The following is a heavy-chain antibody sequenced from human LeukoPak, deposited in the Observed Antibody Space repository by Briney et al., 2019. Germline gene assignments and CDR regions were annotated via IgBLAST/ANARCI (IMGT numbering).Heavy chain of an antibody. CDR3: ARDPLSVDTAMDPYNWFDP. V-gene: IGHV4-4*07. D-gene: IGHD5-18*01. CDR1: GGSISSYY. J-gene: IGHJ5*02. CDR2: IYTSGST. Sequence: SETLSLTCTVSGGSISSYYWSWIRQPPGKGLEWIGRIYTSGSTNYNPSLKSRVTMSVDTSKNQFSLKLSSVTAADTAVYYCARDPLSVDTAMDPYNWFDPWGQGTLVTVSS.